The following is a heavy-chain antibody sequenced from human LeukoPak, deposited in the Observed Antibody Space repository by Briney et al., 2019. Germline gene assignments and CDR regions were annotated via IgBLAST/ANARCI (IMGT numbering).Heavy chain of an antibody. CDR2: ISDTGATT. CDR1: GWTFSGDA. Sequence: TGGSLRLSCAGSGWTFSGDAMSWVRQAPGKGLEWVSAISDTGATTYDADSVKGRFTISRDNSRSTLYLQMNSLRAEDRALYYSAKDTSIGRYCTNGVCSPFDYWGQGTLVTVSS. V-gene: IGHV3-23*01. D-gene: IGHD2-8*01. J-gene: IGHJ4*02. CDR3: AKDTSIGRYCTNGVCSPFDY.